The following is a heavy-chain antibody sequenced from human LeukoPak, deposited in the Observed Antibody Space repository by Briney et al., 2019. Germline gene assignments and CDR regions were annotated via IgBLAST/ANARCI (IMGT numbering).Heavy chain of an antibody. D-gene: IGHD3-10*01. J-gene: IGHJ3*02. V-gene: IGHV4-59*01. CDR2: IYYSGST. CDR3: ASGGRKYGSGSYYPPSAFDI. Sequence: PSETLSLTRTVSGGSISSYYWSWIRQPPGKGLEWIGYIYYSGSTNYNPSLKSRVTISVDTSKNQFSLKLSSVTAADTAVYYCASGGRKYGSGSYYPPSAFDIWGQGTMVTVSS. CDR1: GGSISSYY.